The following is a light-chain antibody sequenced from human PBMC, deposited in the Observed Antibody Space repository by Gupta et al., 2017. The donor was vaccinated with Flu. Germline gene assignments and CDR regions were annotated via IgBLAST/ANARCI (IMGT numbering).Light chain of an antibody. Sequence: QSALTQPASVSGSPGQSITIPCTGTSSDVGGYNFVSWYQQYPGKVPQLVIYEVTNRPSGVSDRFSGSKSGNTASLSISGLQAEDEADYFCTSYTASSTWVFGGGTKLTVL. J-gene: IGLJ3*02. CDR1: SSDVGGYNF. CDR2: EVT. V-gene: IGLV2-14*01. CDR3: TSYTASSTWV.